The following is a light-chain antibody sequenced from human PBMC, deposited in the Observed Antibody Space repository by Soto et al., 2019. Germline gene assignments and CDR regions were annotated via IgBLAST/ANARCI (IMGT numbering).Light chain of an antibody. Sequence: DIVMTQSPDSLAVSLGERATINCKSSQSVLYSVNNKHYLGWFQQKPGQPPKLLIYWASSRETGVPDRFSGGGSGRDFTLTISTLQTEDVPLYDGQEYYDVPFTFGQGTRLEIK. J-gene: IGKJ5*01. CDR3: QEYYDVPFT. V-gene: IGKV4-1*01. CDR2: WAS. CDR1: QSVLYSVNNKHY.